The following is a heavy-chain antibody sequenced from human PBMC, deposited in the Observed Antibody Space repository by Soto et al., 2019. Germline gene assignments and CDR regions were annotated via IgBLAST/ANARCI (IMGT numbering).Heavy chain of an antibody. J-gene: IGHJ3*02. CDR2: IYYSGST. D-gene: IGHD3-9*01. Sequence: NPSETLSLTCTVSGGSISSYYWSWIRQPPGKGLEWIGYIYYSGSTNYNPSLKSRVTISVDTSKNQFSLKLSSVTAADTAVYYCARELYDILTGRANDAFDIWGQGTMVTVSS. V-gene: IGHV4-59*01. CDR3: ARELYDILTGRANDAFDI. CDR1: GGSISSYY.